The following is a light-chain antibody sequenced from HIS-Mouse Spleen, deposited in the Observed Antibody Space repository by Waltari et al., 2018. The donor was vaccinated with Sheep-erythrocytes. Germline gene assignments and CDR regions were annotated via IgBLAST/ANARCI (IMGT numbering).Light chain of an antibody. CDR3: QVWDSSSDHVV. CDR1: NIGSKS. CDR2: DDG. V-gene: IGLV3-21*02. J-gene: IGLJ2*01. Sequence: SYVLTQPPSVSVAPGQTARITCGGNNIGSKSVHWYQQKPGQAPVLVVYDDGDRPSGMPERFFGSNSGNTATLTISRVEAGDEADYYCQVWDSSSDHVVFGGGTKLTVL.